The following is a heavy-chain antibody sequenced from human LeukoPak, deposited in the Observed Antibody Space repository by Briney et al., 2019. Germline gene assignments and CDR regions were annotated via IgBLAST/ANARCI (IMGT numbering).Heavy chain of an antibody. CDR1: GGSISSSSYY. CDR2: IYYSGST. Sequence: PSETLSLTCTVSGGSISSSSYYWGWIRQPPGKGLEWIGSIYYSGSTYYNPSPKSRVTISVDTSKNQFSLKLSSVTAADTAVYYCARHLGRAELLWFGELLDYWGQGTLVTVSS. D-gene: IGHD3-10*01. V-gene: IGHV4-39*01. CDR3: ARHLGRAELLWFGELLDY. J-gene: IGHJ4*02.